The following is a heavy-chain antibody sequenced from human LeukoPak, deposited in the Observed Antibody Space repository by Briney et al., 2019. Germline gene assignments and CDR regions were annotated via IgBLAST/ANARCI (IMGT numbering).Heavy chain of an antibody. Sequence: GGSLTLSCAASGFTFSSYAMSWVRQAPGKGLEWVSAISGSGGSTYYADSVKGRFTISRDNSKNTLYLQMNSLRAEDTAVYYCAKDYSSGWYRDYFDYWGQGTLVTVSS. D-gene: IGHD6-19*01. CDR1: GFTFSSYA. J-gene: IGHJ4*02. CDR3: AKDYSSGWYRDYFDY. CDR2: ISGSGGST. V-gene: IGHV3-23*01.